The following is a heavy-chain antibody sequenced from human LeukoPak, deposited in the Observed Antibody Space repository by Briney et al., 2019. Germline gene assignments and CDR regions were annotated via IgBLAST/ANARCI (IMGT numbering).Heavy chain of an antibody. CDR1: GYTFTSYG. J-gene: IGHJ4*02. V-gene: IGHV1-46*01. D-gene: IGHD3-22*01. Sequence: ASVKVSCKASGYTFTSYGISWVRQAPGQGLEWMGIINPSGGSTSYAQKFQGRVTMTRDMSTSTVYMELSSLRSEDTAVYYCARQYDSSGYSTYWGQGTLVTVSS. CDR2: INPSGGST. CDR3: ARQYDSSGYSTY.